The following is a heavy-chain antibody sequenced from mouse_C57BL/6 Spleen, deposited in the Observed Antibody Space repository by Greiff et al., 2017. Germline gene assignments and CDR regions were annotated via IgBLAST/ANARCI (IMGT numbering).Heavy chain of an antibody. CDR2: IHPNSGST. CDR1: GYTFTSYW. CDR3: ARSATVVAPWAMDY. D-gene: IGHD1-1*01. Sequence: QVQLQQPGAELVKPGASVKLSCKASGYTFTSYWMHWVKQRPGQGLEWIGMIHPNSGSTNYNEKFKSKATLTVDKSSSTAYMQLSSLTSEDSAVYYGARSATVVAPWAMDYWGQGTSVTVSS. J-gene: IGHJ4*01. V-gene: IGHV1-64*01.